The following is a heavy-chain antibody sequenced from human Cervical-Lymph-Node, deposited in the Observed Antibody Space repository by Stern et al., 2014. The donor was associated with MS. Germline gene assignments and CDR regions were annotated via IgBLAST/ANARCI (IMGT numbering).Heavy chain of an antibody. CDR3: TKRESDFWSGGFDP. D-gene: IGHD3-3*01. CDR2: ISYDGSNK. J-gene: IGHJ5*02. CDR1: GFTFSVYG. V-gene: IGHV3-30*18. Sequence: VQLVESGGGVVQPGRSLRLSWAASGFTFSVYGMHWVRQAPGKGLERVALISYDGSNKSYADSVKGRFTISRDNSKDTLYLQMNSLRSEDTAVYYCTKRESDFWSGGFDPWGQGTLVTVSS.